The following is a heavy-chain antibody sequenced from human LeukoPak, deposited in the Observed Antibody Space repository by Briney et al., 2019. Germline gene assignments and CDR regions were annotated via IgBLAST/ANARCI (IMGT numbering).Heavy chain of an antibody. V-gene: IGHV3-48*01. CDR2: ISSSSSTI. D-gene: IGHD3-3*01. CDR3: ARENESPYYDFWSGYPLDV. J-gene: IGHJ6*04. CDR1: GFTFSSYS. Sequence: PGGSLRLSCAASGFTFSSYSMNWVRQAPGKGLEWVSYISSSSSTIYYADSVKGRFTISRDNAKNSLYLQMNSLRAEDTAVYYCARENESPYYDFWSGYPLDVWGKGTTVTVSS.